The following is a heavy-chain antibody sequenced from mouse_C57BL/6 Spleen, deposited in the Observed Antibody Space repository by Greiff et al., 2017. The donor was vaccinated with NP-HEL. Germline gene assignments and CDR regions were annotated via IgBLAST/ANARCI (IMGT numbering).Heavy chain of an antibody. CDR1: GFTFSSYA. CDR2: ISDGGSYT. V-gene: IGHV5-4*01. J-gene: IGHJ3*01. D-gene: IGHD2-5*01. CDR3: ARGPLYSNPCAY. Sequence: EVHLVESGGGLVKPGGSLKLSCAASGFTFSSYAMSWVRQTPEKRLEWVATISDGGSYTYYPDNVKGRFTISRDNAKNNLYLQMSHLKSEDTAMDYCARGPLYSNPCAYWGQGTLVTVSA.